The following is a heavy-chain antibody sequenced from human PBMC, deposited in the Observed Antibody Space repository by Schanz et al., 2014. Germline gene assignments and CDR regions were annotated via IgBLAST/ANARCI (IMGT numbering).Heavy chain of an antibody. J-gene: IGHJ4*02. CDR1: GATFNSYA. CDR2: LIPPLRQT. V-gene: IGHV1-69*04. CDR3: ARIIDGDYLY. Sequence: QVRLVQSGAEVKKPGSSVKVSCKSSGATFNSYAFGWVRQAPGQGFEWVGSLIPPLRQTRYAQKFEERVIITADTSTTTVYMDLASLTSDDTAVYFCARIIDGDYLYWGQGTLVTVSS. D-gene: IGHD4-17*01.